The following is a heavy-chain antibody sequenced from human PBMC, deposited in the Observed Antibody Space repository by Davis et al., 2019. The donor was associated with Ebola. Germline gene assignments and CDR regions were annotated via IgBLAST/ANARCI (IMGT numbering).Heavy chain of an antibody. J-gene: IGHJ3*02. CDR2: INPNSGGT. CDR1: GYTFTGYY. CDR3: ARPYCSSTSCYWGHDAFDI. D-gene: IGHD2-2*01. Sequence: ASVKVSCKASGYTFTGYYMHWVRQAPGQGLEWMGWINPNSGGTNYAQKFQGRVTMTRDTSISTAYMELSRLRSDDTAVYYCARPYCSSTSCYWGHDAFDIWGQGTMVTVSS. V-gene: IGHV1-2*02.